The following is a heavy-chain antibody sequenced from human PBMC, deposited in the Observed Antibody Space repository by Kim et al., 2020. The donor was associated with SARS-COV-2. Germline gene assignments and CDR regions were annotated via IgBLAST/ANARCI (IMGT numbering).Heavy chain of an antibody. J-gene: IGHJ6*02. D-gene: IGHD6-13*01. CDR3: ARVAWQQLVLSYYYYGMDV. Sequence: SETLSLTCTVSGGSISSYYWSWIRQPPGKGLEWIGYIYYSGSTNYNPSLKSRVTISVDTSKNQFSLKLSSVTAADTAVYYCARVAWQQLVLSYYYYGMDVWGQGTTVTVSS. V-gene: IGHV4-59*01. CDR1: GGSISSYY. CDR2: IYYSGST.